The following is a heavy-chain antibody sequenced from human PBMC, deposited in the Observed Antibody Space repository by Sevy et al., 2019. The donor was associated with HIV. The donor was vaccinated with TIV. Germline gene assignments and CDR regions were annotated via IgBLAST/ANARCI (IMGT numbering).Heavy chain of an antibody. CDR1: GFTFSSYS. V-gene: IGHV3-48*02. J-gene: IGHJ2*01. CDR2: ISSSSSTI. D-gene: IGHD4-17*01. Sequence: GGSLRLSCAASGFTFSSYSMNWVRQAPGKGLEWVSYISSSSSTIYYADSVKGRFTMSSDNATNSLYLQMNSLRDEDTAVYYCARAYGDDAYCYFDLWGRGTLVTVSS. CDR3: ARAYGDDAYCYFDL.